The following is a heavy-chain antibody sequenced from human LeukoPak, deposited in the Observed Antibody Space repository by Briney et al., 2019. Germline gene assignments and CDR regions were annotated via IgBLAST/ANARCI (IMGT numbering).Heavy chain of an antibody. CDR3: ARANFLYCSSTTCLFDY. V-gene: IGHV1-2*02. J-gene: IGHJ4*02. Sequence: ASVKVSCKGSRYIFTGYYIHWVRQAPGQGLERMGWINPNDGDTNYAQKFQGRVTMTRDTSISTAHMEVSRLRSDDTAVYYCARANFLYCSSTTCLFDYWGQGTLVTVSS. CDR2: INPNDGDT. D-gene: IGHD2-2*01. CDR1: RYIFTGYY.